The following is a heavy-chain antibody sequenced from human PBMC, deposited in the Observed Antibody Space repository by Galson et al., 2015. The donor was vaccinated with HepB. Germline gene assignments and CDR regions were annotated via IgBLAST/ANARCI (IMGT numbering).Heavy chain of an antibody. CDR2: IIPIFGTP. V-gene: IGHV1-69*13. J-gene: IGHJ4*02. CDR3: ARGYSSDGYYGAF. D-gene: IGHD5-24*01. Sequence: SVKVSCKASGGTFSSYALSWVRQAPGQRLEWMGGIIPIFGTPMYAQKFQGRVTITADESTSTTSMELSSLGSDDTAVYYCARGYSSDGYYGAFWGQGTLVTVSS. CDR1: GGTFSSYA.